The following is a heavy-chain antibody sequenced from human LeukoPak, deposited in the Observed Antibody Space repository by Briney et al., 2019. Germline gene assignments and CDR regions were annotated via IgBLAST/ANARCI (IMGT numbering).Heavy chain of an antibody. D-gene: IGHD1-1*01. CDR2: INTDGSST. CDR1: GFTFSNHW. J-gene: IGHJ4*02. Sequence: GGSLRLSCTASGFTFSNHWMNWVRQAPGKGLVWVSRINTDGSSTTYADSVKGRFTISRDNAKNTLYLQMNSLKNEDTAVYYCTKDRVWNSFDSWGQGTLVTVSS. CDR3: TKDRVWNSFDS. V-gene: IGHV3-74*01.